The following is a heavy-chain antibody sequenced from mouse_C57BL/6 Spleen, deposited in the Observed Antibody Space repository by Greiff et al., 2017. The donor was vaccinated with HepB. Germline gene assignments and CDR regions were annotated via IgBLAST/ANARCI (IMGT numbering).Heavy chain of an antibody. D-gene: IGHD2-5*01. Sequence: SGAELVRPGASVTLSCKASGYTFTDYEMHWVKQTPVHGLEWIGAIDPETGGTAYNQKFKGKAILTADKSSSTAYMELRSLTSEDSAVYYCTRGTPSYSNYGGFAYWGQGTLVTVSA. CDR2: IDPETGGT. CDR1: GYTFTDYE. J-gene: IGHJ3*01. V-gene: IGHV1-15*01. CDR3: TRGTPSYSNYGGFAY.